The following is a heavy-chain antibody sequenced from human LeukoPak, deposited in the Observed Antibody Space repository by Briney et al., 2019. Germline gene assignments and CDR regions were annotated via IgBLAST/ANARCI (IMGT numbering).Heavy chain of an antibody. Sequence: GGSLRLSCAASGLTFSSYGMHWVRQAPGKGLEWVAFIRYDGSNKYYADSVRGRFTISRGNSKNTLYLQMNSLRAEDTAVYYCAKGDGYNEGFDYWGQGTLVTVSS. J-gene: IGHJ4*02. CDR2: IRYDGSNK. CDR3: AKGDGYNEGFDY. CDR1: GLTFSSYG. D-gene: IGHD5-24*01. V-gene: IGHV3-30*02.